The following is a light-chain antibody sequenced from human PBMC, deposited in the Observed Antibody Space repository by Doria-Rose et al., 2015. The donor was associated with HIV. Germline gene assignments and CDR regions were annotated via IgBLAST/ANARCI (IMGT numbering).Light chain of an antibody. V-gene: IGKV1-17*03. CDR2: DTS. Sequence: PPAMSASVGDRVTLTCRARHDISNYLAWYQQKPGKAPKRLIYDTSSLHSGVPSRFSGSGSGTEFTLTISSLQPEDFATYYCLQHNSHPRTFGQGTKVDIK. CDR1: HDISNY. CDR3: LQHNSHPRT. J-gene: IGKJ1*01.